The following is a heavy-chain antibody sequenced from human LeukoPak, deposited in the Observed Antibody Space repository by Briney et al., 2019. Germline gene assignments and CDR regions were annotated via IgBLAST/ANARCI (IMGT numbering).Heavy chain of an antibody. J-gene: IGHJ6*03. CDR1: GGSFSGYY. Sequence: SETLSLTCAVYGGSFSGYYWSWIRQPPGKGLEWIGEINHSGSTNYSPSLKSRVTISVDTSKNQFSLKLSSVTAADTAVYYCARLGYGSGSRYYYYYYYMDVWGKGTTVTVSS. D-gene: IGHD3-10*01. V-gene: IGHV4-34*01. CDR2: INHSGST. CDR3: ARLGYGSGSRYYYYYYYMDV.